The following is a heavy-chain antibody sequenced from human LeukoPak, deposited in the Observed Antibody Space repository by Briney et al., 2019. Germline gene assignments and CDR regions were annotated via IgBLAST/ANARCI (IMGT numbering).Heavy chain of an antibody. V-gene: IGHV5-51*01. CDR2: IYPDDSDT. CDR1: GYSFTTYW. CDR3: ARRRGAWGTINWFDP. J-gene: IGHJ5*02. Sequence: GESLKISCETSGYSFTTYWIGWVRQMPGAGLEWVGAIYPDDSDTRYSPSFQGQVAISADKSVRTAYLQWNSLKASDTAMYYCARRRGAWGTINWFDPWGQGTLVTVSS. D-gene: IGHD3-16*01.